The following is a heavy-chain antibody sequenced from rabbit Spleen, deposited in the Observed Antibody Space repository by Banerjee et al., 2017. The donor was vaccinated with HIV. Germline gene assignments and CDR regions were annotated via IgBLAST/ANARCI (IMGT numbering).Heavy chain of an antibody. CDR2: IYTGSSGFT. Sequence: QSLEESGGDLVKPEGSLTLTCTASGFSFSTSYYMCWVRQTPGKGLECIACIYTGSSGFTYFASWAKGRFTCSKTSSSTVTLQMTSLTAADTATYFCARETSSGWGIVSFYFSLWGPGTLVTVS. CDR3: ARETSSGWGIVSFYFSL. D-gene: IGHD4-1*01. V-gene: IGHV1S40*01. J-gene: IGHJ4*01. CDR1: GFSFSTSYY.